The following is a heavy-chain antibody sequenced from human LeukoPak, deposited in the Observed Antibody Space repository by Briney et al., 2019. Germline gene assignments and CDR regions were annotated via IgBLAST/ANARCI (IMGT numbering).Heavy chain of an antibody. J-gene: IGHJ6*03. V-gene: IGHV3-7*01. CDR2: IKQDGSEK. CDR3: ARDQWELATRIALYYYYYMDV. Sequence: GGSLRLSCAASGFTFSSHWMSWVRQAPGKGLEWVANIKQDGSEKYYVDSVKGRFTISRDNAKNSLYLQMNSLRAEDTAVYYCARDQWELATRIALYYYYYMDVWGKGTTVTVSS. D-gene: IGHD5-24*01. CDR1: GFTFSSHW.